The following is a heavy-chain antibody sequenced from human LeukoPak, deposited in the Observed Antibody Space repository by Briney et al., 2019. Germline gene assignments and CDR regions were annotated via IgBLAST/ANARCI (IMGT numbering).Heavy chain of an antibody. Sequence: TSKTLSLTCTVSGGSISTYYWSWIRQPPGKGLEWIGYIYYSGSTNYNPSLKSRVTISVDTSKNQFSLKLSSVTAADTAVYYCARASRGNQAFDIWGQGTMVTVSS. J-gene: IGHJ3*02. D-gene: IGHD4-23*01. CDR3: ARASRGNQAFDI. V-gene: IGHV4-59*01. CDR1: GGSISTYY. CDR2: IYYSGST.